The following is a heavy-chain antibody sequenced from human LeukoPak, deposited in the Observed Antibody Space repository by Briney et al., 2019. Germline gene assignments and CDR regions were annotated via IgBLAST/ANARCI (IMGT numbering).Heavy chain of an antibody. Sequence: GGSLILSCAASGFTSSRYGMSWVRQAPGKGLEWVANIKQDGSEKYYVDSVKGRFTISRDNAKNSLYLQMNNLRAEDTGVYYCADFDYWGQGTLVTVSS. CDR1: GFTSSRYG. CDR2: IKQDGSEK. CDR3: ADFDY. V-gene: IGHV3-7*01. J-gene: IGHJ4*02.